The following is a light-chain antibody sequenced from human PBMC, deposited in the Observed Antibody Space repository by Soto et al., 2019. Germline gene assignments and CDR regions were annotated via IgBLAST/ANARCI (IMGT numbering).Light chain of an antibody. V-gene: IGLV2-14*01. CDR3: SSHSSSATPYV. CDR2: EVT. Sequence: SVLTQPASVSGSPGQSITISCIGTSSDIGPYNYVSWYQQHPDKAPKLILYEVTNRPSGASDRFSGSKSGNAAFLTISGLQAEDEADYYCSSHSSSATPYVFGTGTKVTVL. CDR1: SSDIGPYNY. J-gene: IGLJ1*01.